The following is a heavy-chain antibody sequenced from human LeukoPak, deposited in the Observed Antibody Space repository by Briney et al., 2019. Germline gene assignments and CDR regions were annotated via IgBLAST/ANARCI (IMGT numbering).Heavy chain of an antibody. CDR3: AKDPTTVTTRYYYYMDV. V-gene: IGHV3-33*06. D-gene: IGHD4-11*01. J-gene: IGHJ6*03. CDR2: IWYDGSNK. CDR1: GFTFSSYG. Sequence: GGSLRLSCAASGFTFSSYGMHWVRRAPGKGLEWVAVIWYDGSNKYYADSVKGRFTISRDNSKNTLYLQMNSLRAEDTAVYYCAKDPTTVTTRYYYYMDVWGKGTTVTVSS.